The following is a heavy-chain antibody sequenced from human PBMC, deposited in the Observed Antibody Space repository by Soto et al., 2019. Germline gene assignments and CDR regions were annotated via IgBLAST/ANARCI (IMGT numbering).Heavy chain of an antibody. J-gene: IGHJ5*02. CDR3: AREAWLKQEGMVRGIQP. D-gene: IGHD3-10*01. CDR2: ISAYNGNT. Sequence: GASVKVSCKASGYTFTSYGISWVRQAPGQGLEWMGWISAYNGNTNYAQKLQGRVTMTTDTSTSTAYMELRSLRPDDTAVYYCAREAWLKQEGMVRGIQPWGQGTLVTVSS. V-gene: IGHV1-18*01. CDR1: GYTFTSYG.